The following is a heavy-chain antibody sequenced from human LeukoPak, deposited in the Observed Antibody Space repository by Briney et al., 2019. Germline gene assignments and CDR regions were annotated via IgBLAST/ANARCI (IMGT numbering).Heavy chain of an antibody. CDR3: ARQGRGYPKGEFDY. J-gene: IGHJ4*02. CDR1: GFTFSSYG. V-gene: IGHV3-33*03. Sequence: GGSLRLSCAASGFTFSSYGMHWVRQAPGKGLEWVAVIWHDGSHRYYADSVKGRFTISRDNSKNTLYLQISSLRAEDTAVYYCARQGRGYPKGEFDYWGQGTLVTVYS. D-gene: IGHD3-22*01. CDR2: IWHDGSHR.